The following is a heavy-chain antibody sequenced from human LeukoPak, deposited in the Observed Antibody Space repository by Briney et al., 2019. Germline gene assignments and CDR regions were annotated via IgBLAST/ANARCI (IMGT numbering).Heavy chain of an antibody. V-gene: IGHV3-11*01. J-gene: IGHJ3*02. CDR2: ISSSGSTI. D-gene: IGHD1-26*01. CDR1: GFTFSNAW. CDR3: ARHWELHAFDI. Sequence: GGSLRLSCAASGFTFSNAWMSWVRQAPGKGLEWVSYISSSGSTIYYADSVKGRFTISRDNAKNSLYLQMNSLRAEDTAVYYCARHWELHAFDIWGQGTMVTVSS.